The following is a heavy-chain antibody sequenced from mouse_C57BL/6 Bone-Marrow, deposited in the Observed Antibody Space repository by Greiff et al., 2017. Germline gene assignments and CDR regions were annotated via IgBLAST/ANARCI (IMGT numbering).Heavy chain of an antibody. J-gene: IGHJ2*01. CDR2: INPNNGGT. CDR1: GYTFTDYN. D-gene: IGHD1-1*01. Sequence: EVQLQESGPELVKPGASVKIPCKASGYTFTDYNMDWVKQSHGKSLEWIGDINPNNGGTIYNQKFKGKATLTVDKSSSTAYMELLSLTSEDTAVYYCARRPVYYGSSMDFDYWGQGTTLTVSS. CDR3: ARRPVYYGSSMDFDY. V-gene: IGHV1-18*01.